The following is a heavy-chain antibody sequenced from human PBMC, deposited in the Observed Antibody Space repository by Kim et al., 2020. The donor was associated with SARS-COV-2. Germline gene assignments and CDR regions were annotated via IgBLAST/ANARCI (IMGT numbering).Heavy chain of an antibody. Sequence: ASVKVSCKASGYTFTGYYMHWVRQAPGQGLEWMGRINPNSGGTNYAQKFQGRVTMTRDTSISTAYMELSRLRSDDTAVYYCARDPPGSLRYFDWGDYWGQGTLVTVSS. CDR3: ARDPPGSLRYFDWGDY. CDR2: INPNSGGT. CDR1: GYTFTGYY. V-gene: IGHV1-2*06. J-gene: IGHJ4*02. D-gene: IGHD3-9*01.